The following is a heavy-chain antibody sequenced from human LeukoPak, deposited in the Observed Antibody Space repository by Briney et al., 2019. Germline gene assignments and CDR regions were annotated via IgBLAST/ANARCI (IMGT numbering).Heavy chain of an antibody. CDR3: ARKDPDYYFDY. V-gene: IGHV4-34*01. Sequence: SETLSPTCAVYGGSFSGYYWSWIRQPPGKGLEWIGEINHSGSTNYNPSLKSRVTISVDTSKNQFSLKLSSVTAADTAVYYCARKDPDYYFDYWGQGTLVTVSS. CDR1: GGSFSGYY. J-gene: IGHJ4*02. CDR2: INHSGST.